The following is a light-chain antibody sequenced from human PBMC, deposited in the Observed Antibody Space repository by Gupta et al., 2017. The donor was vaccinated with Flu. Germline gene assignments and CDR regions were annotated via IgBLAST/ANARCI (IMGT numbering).Light chain of an antibody. CDR3: QQYDNLPYT. CDR1: QDISNY. V-gene: IGKV1-33*01. J-gene: IGKJ2*01. Sequence: PSSLPASVGDRVTITCQASQDISNYLNWYQQKPGKAPKLLIYDASNLETGVPSRFSGSGSGTDFTFTISSLQPEDIATYYCQQYDNLPYTFGQGTKLEIK. CDR2: DAS.